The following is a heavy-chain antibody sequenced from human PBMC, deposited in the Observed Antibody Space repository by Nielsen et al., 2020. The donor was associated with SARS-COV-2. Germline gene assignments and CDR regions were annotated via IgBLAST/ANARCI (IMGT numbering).Heavy chain of an antibody. J-gene: IGHJ6*02. CDR3: ARHVEMATIYYYGMDV. CDR1: GYSFTSYW. D-gene: IGHD5-24*01. V-gene: IGHV5-51*01. CDR2: IYPGDSDT. Sequence: GESLKISCKGSGYSFTSYWIGWVRQMPGKGLEWMGIIYPGDSDTRYSPSFQGQVTISADKSISTAYLQWSSLKASDTAMYYCARHVEMATIYYYGMDVWGQGTTVTVSS.